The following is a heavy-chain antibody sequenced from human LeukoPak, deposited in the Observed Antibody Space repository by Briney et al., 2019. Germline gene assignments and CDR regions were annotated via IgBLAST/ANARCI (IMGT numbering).Heavy chain of an antibody. CDR3: ARDSLYCGGDCYPDY. Sequence: ASVKVSCKASGYTFTGYYMHWVRQAPGQGLEWMGRINPNSGGTNYAQKFQGRVTMTRDTSISTAYMELSRLRSDDTAVYYCARDSLYCGGDCYPDYWGQGTLATVSS. CDR1: GYTFTGYY. J-gene: IGHJ4*02. CDR2: INPNSGGT. V-gene: IGHV1-2*06. D-gene: IGHD2-21*02.